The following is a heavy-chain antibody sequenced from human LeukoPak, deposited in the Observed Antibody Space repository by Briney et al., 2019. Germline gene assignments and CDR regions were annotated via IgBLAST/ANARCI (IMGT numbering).Heavy chain of an antibody. Sequence: GGSLRLSCAASGFTFSNYAMSWVRQAPGKGVEWVSAINDSGGSTYYADSVKGRFTISRDNSKNTLYLQMNSLRAEDTAVYYCAKPAISSRGWYYDYWGQGTLVTVSS. CDR2: INDSGGST. CDR1: GFTFSNYA. CDR3: AKPAISSRGWYYDY. J-gene: IGHJ4*02. D-gene: IGHD6-19*01. V-gene: IGHV3-23*01.